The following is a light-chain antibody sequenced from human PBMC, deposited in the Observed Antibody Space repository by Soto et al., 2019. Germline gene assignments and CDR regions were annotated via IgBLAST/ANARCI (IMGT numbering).Light chain of an antibody. CDR2: DVA. CDR1: QSIDSW. V-gene: IGKV1-5*01. Sequence: DIQMTQSPSTLSASVGERVTITCRASQSIDSWVAWYQQRPGRAPKLLIYDVANLETGVPSRFSGSGSETEFTLTISSLQSDDFAVYYCQQYNSYPLTFGGGTKVEIK. J-gene: IGKJ4*01. CDR3: QQYNSYPLT.